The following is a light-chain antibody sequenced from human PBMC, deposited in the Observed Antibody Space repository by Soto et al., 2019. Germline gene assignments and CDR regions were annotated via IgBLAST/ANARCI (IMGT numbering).Light chain of an antibody. Sequence: QLVLTQSPSASASLGASVKLTCTLSRGHSNYAIAWHQQQPEKGPRYLMKLNSDGSHNKGDGIPDRFSGSSSGAERYLTISSLQSEDEADYYCKTWGTGIQVFGGGTKLTVL. CDR1: RGHSNYA. CDR3: KTWGTGIQV. CDR2: LNSDGSH. V-gene: IGLV4-69*01. J-gene: IGLJ2*01.